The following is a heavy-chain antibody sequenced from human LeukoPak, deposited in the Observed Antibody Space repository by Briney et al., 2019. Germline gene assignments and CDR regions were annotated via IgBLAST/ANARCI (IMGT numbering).Heavy chain of an antibody. CDR3: ARSPERLGQGYLDS. CDR2: ISYHGSNQ. J-gene: IGHJ4*02. D-gene: IGHD3/OR15-3a*01. V-gene: IGHV3-30*04. Sequence: SGGSLRLSCAASGFTFSSYSMHWVRQAPGKGLEWLTLISYHGSNQEYTDSVKGRFTISRDNSKNTLFLQMNSLKTGDTAVYFCARSPERLGQGYLDSWGQGTLVTVSS. CDR1: GFTFSSYS.